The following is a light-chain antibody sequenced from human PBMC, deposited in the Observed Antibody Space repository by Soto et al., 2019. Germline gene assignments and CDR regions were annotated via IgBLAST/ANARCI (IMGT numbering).Light chain of an antibody. CDR1: SSDVGSYNL. Sequence: QSALTQPASVSGSHGQSITISCTGTSSDVGSYNLVSWYQQHPGKAPKLMIYEVSKRPSGVSNRFSGSKSGNTASLTISGLQAEDEADYYCCSYAGSSTLDYVFGTGTKV. J-gene: IGLJ1*01. CDR2: EVS. CDR3: CSYAGSSTLDYV. V-gene: IGLV2-23*02.